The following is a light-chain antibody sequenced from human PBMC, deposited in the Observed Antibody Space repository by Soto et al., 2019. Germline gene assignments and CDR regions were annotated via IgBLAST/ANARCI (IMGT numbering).Light chain of an antibody. J-gene: IGKJ5*01. CDR2: DAS. V-gene: IGKV3-20*01. CDR1: QSVPKSY. CDR3: HQYAWSPLT. Sequence: IVLTQSPGTLSLSPGERATLSCRASQSVPKSYLAWYQQRPGQAPRLLIYDASNRATGIPDRFSGSESGTDFTLTISRLEPKDFAVYYCHQYAWSPLTFGQGTRLEIK.